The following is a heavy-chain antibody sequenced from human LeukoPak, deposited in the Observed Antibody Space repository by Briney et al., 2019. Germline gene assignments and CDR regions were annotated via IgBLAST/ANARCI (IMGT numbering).Heavy chain of an antibody. D-gene: IGHD2-15*01. CDR1: GFVFSNFG. CDR3: AKDVGFCSGDSCSFFDY. J-gene: IGHJ4*02. V-gene: IGHV3-23*01. CDR2: TSAGGEDK. Sequence: GGSLRLSCAASGFVFSNFGMIWVRQAPGKGLEWVSTTSAGGEDKHYADSVKGRFTIYRDNSKNTLFLQMNTLRAEDTALYYCAKDVGFCSGDSCSFFDYWGQGDLVTVSS.